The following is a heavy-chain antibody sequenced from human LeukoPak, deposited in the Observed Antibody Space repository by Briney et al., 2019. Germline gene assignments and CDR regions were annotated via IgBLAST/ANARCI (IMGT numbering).Heavy chain of an antibody. Sequence: GGSLRLSCAASGFTFSSYSMNWVRQAPGKGLEWVSYISSSGSTIYYADSVKGRFTISRDNAKNSLYLQMNSLRAEDTAVYYCARVPLMWELTHWGQGTLVTVSS. CDR1: GFTFSSYS. CDR2: ISSSGSTI. D-gene: IGHD1-26*01. CDR3: ARVPLMWELTH. V-gene: IGHV3-48*04. J-gene: IGHJ4*02.